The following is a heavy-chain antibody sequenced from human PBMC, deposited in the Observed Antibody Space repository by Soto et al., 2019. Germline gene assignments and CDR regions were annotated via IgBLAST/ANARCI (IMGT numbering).Heavy chain of an antibody. CDR2: INHRGST. V-gene: IGHV4-34*01. J-gene: IGHJ4*01. CDR3: ARGHDFWSGYPFDY. CDR1: VGSFRGYY. D-gene: IGHD3-3*01. Sequence: PSETLSLTCAVYVGSFRGYYWSWIRQPPGKGLEWIGEINHRGSTKYNPSLKSRVTISVDSPKNQFSLNLSSVTAAGTAVYYCARGHDFWSGYPFDYWGHGNLVTVSS.